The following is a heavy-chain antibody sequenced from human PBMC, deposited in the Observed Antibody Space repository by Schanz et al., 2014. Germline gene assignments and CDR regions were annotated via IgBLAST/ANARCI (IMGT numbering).Heavy chain of an antibody. D-gene: IGHD2-2*03. CDR3: ASLDIGPGGVSFFQH. Sequence: QVQLQESGPGLVKPSQTLSLTCTVSGGSISSGSYYWSWIRQPAGKGLEWIGSIFYSGNTNYNPPLKSRTRTSIDSPRKQFPLKLTAVTAADTAVYYCASLDIGPGGVSFFQHWGLGTLVRVSS. CDR2: IFYSGNT. V-gene: IGHV4-61*02. J-gene: IGHJ1*01. CDR1: GGSISSGSYY.